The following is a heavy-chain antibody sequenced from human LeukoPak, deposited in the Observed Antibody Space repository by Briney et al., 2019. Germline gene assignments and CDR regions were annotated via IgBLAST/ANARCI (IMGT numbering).Heavy chain of an antibody. CDR3: AKGPPGSMLTSGPYYYFDY. V-gene: IGHV3-23*01. CDR2: ISGSGGST. J-gene: IGHJ4*02. Sequence: PGGSLRLSCAASGFTFSSYAMSWVRQAPGKGLEWVSAISGSGGSTYYADSVKGRFTISRDNSKNTLYLQMNSLRAEDTAVYYCAKGPPGSMLTSGPYYYFDYWGQGTLVTVSS. CDR1: GFTFSSYA. D-gene: IGHD6-25*01.